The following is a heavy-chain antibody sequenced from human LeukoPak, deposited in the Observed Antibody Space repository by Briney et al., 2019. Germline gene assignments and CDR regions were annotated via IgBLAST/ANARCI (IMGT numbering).Heavy chain of an antibody. CDR2: INHSGST. CDR1: GGSFSGYY. V-gene: IGHV4-34*01. D-gene: IGHD3-9*01. CDR3: ARELLRYFDY. Sequence: SETLSLTCAVYGGSFSGYYWSWIRQPPGKGLEWIGEINHSGSTNYNPSLKSRVTISVDTSKNQFSLKLSSVTAADTAVYYCARELLRYFDYWGQGTLVTVSS. J-gene: IGHJ4*02.